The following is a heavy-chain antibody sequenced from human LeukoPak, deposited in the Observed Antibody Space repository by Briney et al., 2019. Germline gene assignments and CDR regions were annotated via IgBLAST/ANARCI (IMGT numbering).Heavy chain of an antibody. J-gene: IGHJ5*02. CDR1: GGSFSGYY. D-gene: IGHD3-22*01. CDR3: ARCNSRTYYYDSSGYRWFDP. V-gene: IGHV4-34*01. Sequence: SETLSLTCAVYGGSFSGYYWSWIRQPPGNGLEWIGEINHSGSTNYNPSLKSRVTISVDTSKNQFSLKLSSVTAADTAVYYCARCNSRTYYYDSSGYRWFDPWGQGTLVTVSS. CDR2: INHSGST.